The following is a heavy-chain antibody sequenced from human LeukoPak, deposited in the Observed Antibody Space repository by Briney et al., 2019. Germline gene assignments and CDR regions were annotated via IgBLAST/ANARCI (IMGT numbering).Heavy chain of an antibody. J-gene: IGHJ4*02. CDR2: ISGSGGST. D-gene: IGHD5-18*01. V-gene: IGHV3-23*01. Sequence: GGSLRLSCAASGFTFSSYAMSWVLQAPGKGLEWVSAISGSGGSTYYADSVKGRFTISRDNSKNTLYLQMNSLRAEDTAVYYCAKGPDPRVDTAMGYYFDYWGQGTLVTVSS. CDR1: GFTFSSYA. CDR3: AKGPDPRVDTAMGYYFDY.